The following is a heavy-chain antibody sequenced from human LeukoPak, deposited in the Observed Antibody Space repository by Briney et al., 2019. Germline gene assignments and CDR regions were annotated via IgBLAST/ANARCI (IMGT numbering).Heavy chain of an antibody. V-gene: IGHV1-69*05. CDR1: GGTFSSYA. CDR3: ASRDDPQREQLVDSDAFDI. J-gene: IGHJ3*02. D-gene: IGHD6-6*01. Sequence: ASVKVSCKASGGTFSSYAISWVRQAPGRGLEWMGGIIPTFGTANYAQKFQGRVTITTDESTSTAYMELSSLRSEGTAVYYCASRDDPQREQLVDSDAFDIWGQGTMVTVSS. CDR2: IIPTFGTA.